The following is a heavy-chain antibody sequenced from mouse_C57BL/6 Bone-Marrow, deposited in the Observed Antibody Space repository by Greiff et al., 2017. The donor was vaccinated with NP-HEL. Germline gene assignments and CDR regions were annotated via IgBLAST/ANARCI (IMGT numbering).Heavy chain of an antibody. Sequence: EVQLQQSGAELVRPGASVKLSCTASGFNIKDYYMHWVKQRPEQGLEWIGRIDPEDGDTEYAPKFQGKATMTADPSSNTAYLQLSSLTSEDTAVYYCTNDGYYVDAMDYWCQGTSVTVSS. CDR3: TNDGYYVDAMDY. CDR2: IDPEDGDT. CDR1: GFNIKDYY. J-gene: IGHJ4*01. V-gene: IGHV14-1*01. D-gene: IGHD2-3*01.